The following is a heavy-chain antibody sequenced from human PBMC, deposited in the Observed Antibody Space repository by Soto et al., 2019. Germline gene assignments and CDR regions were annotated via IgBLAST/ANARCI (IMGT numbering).Heavy chain of an antibody. D-gene: IGHD2-15*01. J-gene: IGHJ3*02. CDR3: AREPRYCRGGSCSITGDAFDI. CDR2: ISNRGDT. Sequence: EVHLVESGGGLVQPGGSLRLSCTASGFIVSDTYMNWVRQAPGKGLEWVSVISNRGDTHYAYSVRGRFSLSRDIADNTLHLQMNNLRVEDTAVYYCAREPRYCRGGSCSITGDAFDIWGQGTMVTVSS. CDR1: GFIVSDTY. V-gene: IGHV3-66*01.